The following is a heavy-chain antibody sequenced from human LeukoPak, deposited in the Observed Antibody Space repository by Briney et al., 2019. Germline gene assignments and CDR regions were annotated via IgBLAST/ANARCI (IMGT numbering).Heavy chain of an antibody. J-gene: IGHJ3*02. Sequence: GGSLRLSCTASGFTVSKNYMSWVGQAPGKRLEWVSVIYSGGSTYYADSVKGRFTISRDNSKNTLYLQMNSLRTEDTAVYYCARDFDAFDIWAQGTMVTVSS. D-gene: IGHD3-3*01. CDR2: IYSGGST. V-gene: IGHV3-66*02. CDR1: GFTVSKNY. CDR3: ARDFDAFDI.